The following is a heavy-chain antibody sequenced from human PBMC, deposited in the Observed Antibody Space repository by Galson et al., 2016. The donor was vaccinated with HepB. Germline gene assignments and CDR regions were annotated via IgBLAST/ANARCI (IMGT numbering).Heavy chain of an antibody. CDR2: SFHDEDYT. Sequence: SLRLSCAASGFTLSKYHMHWVRQAPGKGLEWVALSFHDEDYTYYPDSVKGRFTISRDNTKGTVYLHMNSPRDEDTAAYYCTREANDAFDIWGQGTMVTVSS. J-gene: IGHJ3*02. CDR3: TREANDAFDI. V-gene: IGHV3-30-3*01. CDR1: GFTLSKYH.